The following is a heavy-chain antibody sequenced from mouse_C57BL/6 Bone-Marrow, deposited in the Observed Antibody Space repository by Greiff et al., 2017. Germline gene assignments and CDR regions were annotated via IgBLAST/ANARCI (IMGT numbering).Heavy chain of an antibody. V-gene: IGHV5-17*01. Sequence: EVKLMESGGGLVKPGGSLKLSCAASGFTFSDYGMHWVRQAPEKGLGWVAYISSGSSTIYYADTVKGRFTISRDNAKNTLCLQMTSLRSEDTAMYYWARHEYFDYWGQGTTLTVSS. J-gene: IGHJ2*01. CDR3: ARHEYFDY. CDR2: ISSGSSTI. CDR1: GFTFSDYG.